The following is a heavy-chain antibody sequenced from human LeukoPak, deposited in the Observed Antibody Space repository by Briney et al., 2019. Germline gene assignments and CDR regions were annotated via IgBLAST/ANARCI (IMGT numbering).Heavy chain of an antibody. Sequence: SVKVSCKASGGTFSSYAISWVRQAPGQGLEWMGGSIPIFGTANYAQTFQGRVTITTDESTSTASMELSSLRSEDTAVYYCARDDSSGYIPRVWGQGTLVTVSS. J-gene: IGHJ4*02. CDR1: GGTFSSYA. CDR3: ARDDSSGYIPRV. D-gene: IGHD3-22*01. V-gene: IGHV1-69*05. CDR2: SIPIFGTA.